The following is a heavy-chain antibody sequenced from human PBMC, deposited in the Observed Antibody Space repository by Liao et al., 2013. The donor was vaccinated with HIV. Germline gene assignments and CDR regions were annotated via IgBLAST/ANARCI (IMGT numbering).Heavy chain of an antibody. V-gene: IGHV4-59*10. CDR2: IYSSGSA. Sequence: QVHLQQWGAGLLKPSETLSLTCAVYGGSFSGYYWSWIRQPPGKGLEWIGRIYSSGSANYNPSLKSRVTMSVDTSKNQFSLKLSSVTAADTAVYYCARGDQLLSWFDPWGQGTLVTVSS. J-gene: IGHJ5*02. CDR3: ARGDQLLSWFDP. CDR1: GGSFSGYY. D-gene: IGHD2-2*01.